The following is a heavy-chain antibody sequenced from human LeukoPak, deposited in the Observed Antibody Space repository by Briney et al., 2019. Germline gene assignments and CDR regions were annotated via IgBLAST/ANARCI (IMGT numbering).Heavy chain of an antibody. CDR1: GGSITGYY. CDR3: ARGNILTGYCFDF. D-gene: IGHD3-9*01. CDR2: IHYTGAT. J-gene: IGHJ4*02. Sequence: SETLSLTCAVYGGSITGYYWNWIRQTPGRGLEWVGEIHYTGATSYNPSLKSRATISTDTSKNQFSLRLSSVTAADTAVYYCARGNILTGYCFDFWGQGALVTVPS. V-gene: IGHV4-34*01.